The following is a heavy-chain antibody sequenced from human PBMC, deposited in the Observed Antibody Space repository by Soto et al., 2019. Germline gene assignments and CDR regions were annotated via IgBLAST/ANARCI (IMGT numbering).Heavy chain of an antibody. D-gene: IGHD2-21*01. CDR2: IYGSGRGI. Sequence: GGSLRLSCTASGLPHSSFAMMWVRQAPGKGLECVAGIYGSGRGIEYADSVKGRFTISRDNSKNTVYLQMTDLRADDTAVYYCAKDAVYNDGLWLMDHWGQGTQVTVSS. CDR3: AKDAVYNDGLWLMDH. V-gene: IGHV3-23*05. CDR1: GLPHSSFA. J-gene: IGHJ4*02.